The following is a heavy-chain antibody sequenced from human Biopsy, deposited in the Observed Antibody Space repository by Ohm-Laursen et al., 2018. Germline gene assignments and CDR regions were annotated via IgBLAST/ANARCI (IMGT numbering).Heavy chain of an antibody. CDR3: AKDRGVARTYYYYPYGMDV. CDR2: ISVDGTNK. J-gene: IGHJ6*02. Sequence: SLRLSCAASGVTFCRYGMHWVRQAPGKGLEWVASISVDGTNKYYEDSVKGRFTVSRDNSKNTLYLQMNSLRAEDTAVFYCAKDRGVARTYYYYPYGMDVWGQGTTVTVSS. V-gene: IGHV3-30*18. D-gene: IGHD3-10*01. CDR1: GVTFCRYG.